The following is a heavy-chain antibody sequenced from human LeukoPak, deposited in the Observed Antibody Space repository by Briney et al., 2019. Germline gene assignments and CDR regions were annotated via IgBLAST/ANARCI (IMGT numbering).Heavy chain of an antibody. CDR1: GFTFSNYG. CDR3: AKDGGVWFGESNDY. Sequence: GGSLRLSCAASGFTFSNYGMSWVRQAPGKGLEWVSYSSSSGSTIYYADSVKGRFTISRDNFKNTLYLQMNSLRADDTAVYYCAKDGGVWFGESNDYWGQGTLVTVSS. D-gene: IGHD3-10*01. V-gene: IGHV3-23*01. CDR2: SSSSGSTI. J-gene: IGHJ4*02.